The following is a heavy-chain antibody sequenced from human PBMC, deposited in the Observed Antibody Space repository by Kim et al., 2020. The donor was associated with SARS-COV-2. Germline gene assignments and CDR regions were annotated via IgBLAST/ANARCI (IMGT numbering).Heavy chain of an antibody. CDR3: SRGGSSWLGGCAFDS. D-gene: IGHD6-13*01. CDR1: GGSINNYY. CDR2: IYYSGST. J-gene: IGHJ3*02. V-gene: IGHV4-59*01. Sequence: SETLSLTCTVSGGSINNYYWNWIRQPPGKGLEWIGYIYYSGSTNYNPSLKSRVTMSVDTSKNQFSLKLSSVTAADTAAYYCSRGGSSWLGGCAFDSWGQG.